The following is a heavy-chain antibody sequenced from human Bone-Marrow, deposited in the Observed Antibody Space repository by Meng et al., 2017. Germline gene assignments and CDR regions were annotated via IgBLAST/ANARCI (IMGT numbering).Heavy chain of an antibody. CDR2: LSGSGDDT. V-gene: IGHV3-23*01. J-gene: IGHJ4*02. CDR3: VKCSSGWYWGHFDN. D-gene: IGHD6-19*01. CDR1: GFTFRTYA. Sequence: GGSLRLSCAASGFTFRTYAMSWVRPVPGKGLEWVSALSGSGDDTYYADSVKGRFTISRDNSKNTLYQQMNSLRAEDRAVYYCVKCSSGWYWGHFDNWGQGRLVTVSS.